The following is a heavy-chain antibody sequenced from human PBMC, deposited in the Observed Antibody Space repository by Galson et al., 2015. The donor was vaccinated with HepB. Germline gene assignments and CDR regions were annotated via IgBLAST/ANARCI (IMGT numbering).Heavy chain of an antibody. V-gene: IGHV3-33*08. D-gene: IGHD7-27*01. CDR1: GFTFSSYA. J-gene: IGHJ4*02. CDR2: IWYDESDK. Sequence: SLRLSCAASGFTFSSYAMHWVRQAPGKGLEWVARIWYDESDKLYVDSVKDRFTISRDDSKNTLYLQMNSLRAEDTAVYHCAREEAGDHHFDYWGQGTLVTVSS. CDR3: AREEAGDHHFDY.